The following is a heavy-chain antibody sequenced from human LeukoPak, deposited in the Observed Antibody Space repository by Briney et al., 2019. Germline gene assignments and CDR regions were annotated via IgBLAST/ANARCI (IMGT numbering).Heavy chain of an antibody. CDR2: IGVSSSSI. Sequence: GGSLRLSCAASGFTFSSYAMHWVRQAPGKGLEWVSYIGVSSSSIYYADSVKGRFTISRDNAKNSLYLQMNSLRAEDTAVYYCARVYDILNGAMTCDYWGQGTLVTVSS. CDR3: ARVYDILNGAMTCDY. D-gene: IGHD3-9*01. CDR1: GFTFSSYA. J-gene: IGHJ4*02. V-gene: IGHV3-48*04.